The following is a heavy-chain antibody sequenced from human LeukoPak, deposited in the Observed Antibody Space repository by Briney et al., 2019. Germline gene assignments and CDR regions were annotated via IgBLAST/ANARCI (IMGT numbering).Heavy chain of an antibody. D-gene: IGHD3-22*01. CDR1: GFTVSCNY. CDR2: IYSGGST. CDR3: ARDYYDSSGYYPLVD. J-gene: IGHJ4*02. Sequence: GGSLRLSCAASGFTVSCNYMSWVRQAPGKGLEWVSVIYSGGSTYYADSVKGRFTISRDNSKNTLYLQMNSLRAEDTAVYYCARDYYDSSGYYPLVDWGQGTLVTVSS. V-gene: IGHV3-53*01.